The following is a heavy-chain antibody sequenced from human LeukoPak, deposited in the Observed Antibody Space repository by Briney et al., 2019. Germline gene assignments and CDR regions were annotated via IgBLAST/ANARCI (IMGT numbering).Heavy chain of an antibody. CDR3: ARDSASTSCLDY. Sequence: PSETLSLTCTVSGGSISSSSYYWGWIRQPPGKGLEWIGSIYYSGSTYYNPSLKSRVTISVDTSKNQFSLKLSSVTAADTAVYYCARDSASTSCLDYWGQGTLVTVSS. V-gene: IGHV4-39*07. J-gene: IGHJ4*02. CDR2: IYYSGST. CDR1: GGSISSSSYY. D-gene: IGHD2-2*01.